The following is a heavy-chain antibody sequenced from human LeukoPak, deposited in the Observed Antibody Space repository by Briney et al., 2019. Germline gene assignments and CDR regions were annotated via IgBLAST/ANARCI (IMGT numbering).Heavy chain of an antibody. Sequence: VGSLRLSCAASGFTFDDYGMSWVRQAPGKGLEWVSGINWNGGSTGYADSVKGRFTISRDSAKNSLYLQMNSLRAEDTALCYCARERWQQLDYYYYMDVWGKGTTVTVSS. CDR1: GFTFDDYG. V-gene: IGHV3-20*04. CDR2: INWNGGST. CDR3: ARERWQQLDYYYYMDV. D-gene: IGHD6-13*01. J-gene: IGHJ6*03.